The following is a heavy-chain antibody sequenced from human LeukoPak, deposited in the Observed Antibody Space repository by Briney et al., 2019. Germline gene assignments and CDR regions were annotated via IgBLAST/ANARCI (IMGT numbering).Heavy chain of an antibody. CDR3: ARDPYSGNYGNYYYYYMDV. V-gene: IGHV3-21*01. D-gene: IGHD1-26*01. Sequence: PGGSLRLSCAASGFTLSTYSMNWVRQAPGKGLEWVSSISTSSSYIYHADSVKGRFTTPRDNAKKSLYMQMNSLRAEDTAVYYCARDPYSGNYGNYYYYYMDVWGKGTTVTISS. CDR1: GFTLSTYS. J-gene: IGHJ6*03. CDR2: ISTSSSYI.